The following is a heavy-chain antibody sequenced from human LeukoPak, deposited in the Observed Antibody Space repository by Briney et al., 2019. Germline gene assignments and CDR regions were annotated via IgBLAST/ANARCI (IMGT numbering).Heavy chain of an antibody. CDR1: GDSVSSNSAA. J-gene: IGHJ4*02. CDR3: IREGGRYGGYDLDY. Sequence: SQTLSLTCAISGDSVSSNSAAWNWIRQSPSRGLEWLGRTYYRSKWSKDYATSVKGRINIYPDTSKNQFSLPLNSVTPEDTAVYYCIREGGRYGGYDLDYWGQGTLVTVSS. V-gene: IGHV6-1*01. CDR2: TYYRSKWSK. D-gene: IGHD5-12*01.